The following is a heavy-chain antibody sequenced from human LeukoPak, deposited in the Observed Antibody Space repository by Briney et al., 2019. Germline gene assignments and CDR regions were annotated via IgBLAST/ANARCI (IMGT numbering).Heavy chain of an antibody. J-gene: IGHJ4*02. CDR2: IYSGGST. CDR1: GFTVSSNY. CDR3: AREKVDTAMVRSHYFDY. V-gene: IGHV3-53*01. Sequence: GGSLRLSCAASGFTVSSNYMSWVRQAPGKGLEWVSVIYSGGSTYYADSVKGRFTISRDNSKNTLYLQMNSLRAEDTAVYCCAREKVDTAMVRSHYFDYWGQGTLVTVSS. D-gene: IGHD5-18*01.